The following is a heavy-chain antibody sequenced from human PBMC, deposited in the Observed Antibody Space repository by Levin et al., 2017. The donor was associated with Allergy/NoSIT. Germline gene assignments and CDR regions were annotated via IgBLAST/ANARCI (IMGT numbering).Heavy chain of an antibody. V-gene: IGHV4-39*01. CDR2: VYYRGST. D-gene: IGHD3-22*01. J-gene: IGHJ5*02. CDR3: ARFAIDSSGYFYNFWVDL. Sequence: KASETLSLNCTVAGGSFSTGSYYWGWIRQPPGKGLEWIGSVYYRGSTYYNPSVKGRVVMSADTSKNRFSLKLSSVTAADTAFYYCARFAIDSSGYFYNFWVDLWGQGTLVSVSS. CDR1: GGSFSTGSYY.